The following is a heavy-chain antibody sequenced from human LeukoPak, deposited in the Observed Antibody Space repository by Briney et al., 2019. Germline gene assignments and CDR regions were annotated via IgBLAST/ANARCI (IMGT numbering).Heavy chain of an antibody. Sequence: GGSLRLSCAASGFTFDDYGMSWVRPAPGKGLEWVSGINWNGGSTGYADSVKGRFTISRDNAKNSLYLQMNSLRAEDTALYYCARGGIAVAEGHWGQGTLVTVSS. CDR3: ARGGIAVAEGH. V-gene: IGHV3-20*04. CDR1: GFTFDDYG. J-gene: IGHJ4*02. CDR2: INWNGGST. D-gene: IGHD6-19*01.